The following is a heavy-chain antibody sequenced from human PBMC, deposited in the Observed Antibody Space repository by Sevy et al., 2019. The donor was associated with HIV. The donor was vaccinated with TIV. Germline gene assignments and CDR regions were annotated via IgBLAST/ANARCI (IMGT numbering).Heavy chain of an antibody. CDR2: ISYDGSKK. V-gene: IGHV3-30*18. J-gene: IGHJ6*02. CDR1: GFTFSSYG. Sequence: GGSLRLSCAASGFTFSSYGMHWVRQAPGKGLEWVAVISYDGSKKYYADSVKGRFTISRDNSKNTLYLQMNSLRAEDTAVYYCAKEGGGYSDYYYYYGMDVWGQGTTVTVSS. CDR3: AKEGGGYSDYYYYYGMDV. D-gene: IGHD5-18*01.